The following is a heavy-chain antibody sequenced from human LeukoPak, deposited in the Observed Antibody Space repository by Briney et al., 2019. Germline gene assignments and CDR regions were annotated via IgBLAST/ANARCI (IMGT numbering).Heavy chain of an antibody. V-gene: IGHV3-23*01. CDR1: RFTFSSYA. J-gene: IGHJ3*02. D-gene: IGHD6-13*01. CDR2: ISGSGGVT. CDR3: AKDASSSWRWGAFDI. Sequence: GGSLRLSCAASRFTFSSYAMSWVRQAAGKGLEWVSAISGSGGVTYYADSVKGRFTISRDNSKNTVYRQMNSLRAEDTAVYFCAKDASSSWRWGAFDIWGQGIVVTVSS.